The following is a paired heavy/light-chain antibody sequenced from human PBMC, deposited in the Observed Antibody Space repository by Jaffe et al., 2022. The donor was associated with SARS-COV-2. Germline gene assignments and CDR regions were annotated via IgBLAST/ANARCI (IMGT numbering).Light chain of an antibody. CDR2: WAS. CDR1: QSVLYSSNNKNY. CDR3: QQYYDTPYT. Sequence: DIVMTQSPDSLAVSLGERATINCKSSQSVLYSSNNKNYLTWYQQKPGQPPKLLISWASTRESGVPDRFSGSGSGTDFTLTISSLQAEDVAVYYCQQYYDTPYTFGQGTKVEIK. J-gene: IGKJ2*01. V-gene: IGKV4-1*01.
Heavy chain of an antibody. CDR2: ISDSGGI. V-gene: IGHV4-31*03. CDR1: GGSINSGIYY. J-gene: IGHJ4*02. D-gene: IGHD3-10*01. Sequence: QVQLQESGPGLVKASQTLSLTCTVSGGSINSGIYYWNWIRQHPGKGLEWIGFISDSGGIKYNPYLGSRFTISVDTSKNQFSLSLTSVIAADTAVYYCAGDNTVSGVGSFDYWGQGTLVTVSS. CDR3: AGDNTVSGVGSFDY.